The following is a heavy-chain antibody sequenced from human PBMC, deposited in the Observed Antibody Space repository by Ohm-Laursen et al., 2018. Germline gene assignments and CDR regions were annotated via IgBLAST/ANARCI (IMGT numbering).Heavy chain of an antibody. CDR1: GFSFSSYW. D-gene: IGHD3-22*01. CDR2: ISGSGGST. CDR3: AKDLRYDSSGSDTLY. Sequence: SLRLSCAASGFSFSSYWMNWVRQAPGKGLEWVSAISGSGGSTYYADSMKGRFTISRDNSKNTLYLQMNSLRAEDTTVYYCAKDLRYDSSGSDTLYWGQGTLVTVSS. J-gene: IGHJ4*02. V-gene: IGHV3-23*01.